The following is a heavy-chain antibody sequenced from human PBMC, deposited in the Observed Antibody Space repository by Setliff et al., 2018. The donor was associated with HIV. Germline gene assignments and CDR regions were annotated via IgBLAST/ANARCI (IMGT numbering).Heavy chain of an antibody. CDR2: TKNKDNSFTT. CDR3: AVWIREVIS. V-gene: IGHV3-72*01. D-gene: IGHD3-10*01. CDR1: GFTFSDHY. J-gene: IGHJ5*02. Sequence: GGSLRLSCAASGFTFSDHYMDWVRQAPGKGLEWVGRTKNKDNSFTTEYAASVKGRFTISRDDSKNSLSLHMNSLKTEDTAVYYYAVWIREVISWGRGTLVTVSS.